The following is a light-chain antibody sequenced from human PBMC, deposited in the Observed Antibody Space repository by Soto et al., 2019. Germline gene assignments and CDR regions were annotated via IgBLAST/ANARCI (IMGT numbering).Light chain of an antibody. V-gene: IGKV3-15*01. CDR2: GAS. CDR1: QSVSSN. J-gene: IGKJ5*01. Sequence: EIVMTQSPATLSVSPGERANLSCRASQSVSSNLAWYQQKPGQAPRLLIYGASTRATGIPARFSGSGSGTEFTLTISSLQSEDFAVYYCQQYNNWPPITCGQGTRREIK. CDR3: QQYNNWPPIT.